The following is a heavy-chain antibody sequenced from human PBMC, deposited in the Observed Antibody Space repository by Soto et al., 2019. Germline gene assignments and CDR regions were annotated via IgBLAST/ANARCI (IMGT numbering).Heavy chain of an antibody. D-gene: IGHD1-1*01. V-gene: IGHV3-9*01. CDR1: GFTFDDYA. J-gene: IGHJ4*02. CDR2: ISWNSGSI. CDR3: AKGNWNDYYFDY. Sequence: DVQLVESGGGLVQPGRSLRLSCAASGFTFDDYAMHWVRQAPGKGLEWVSGISWNSGSIGYADSVKGRFTISRDNAKNSLYLQMNSLRAEDTALYYCAKGNWNDYYFDYWGQGTLVTVSS.